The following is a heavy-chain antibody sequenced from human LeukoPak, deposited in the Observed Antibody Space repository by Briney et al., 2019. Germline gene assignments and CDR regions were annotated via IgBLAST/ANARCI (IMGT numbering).Heavy chain of an antibody. CDR2: IFISGST. CDR3: ARGNYYGSGSRDAFDI. D-gene: IGHD3-10*01. J-gene: IGHJ3*02. V-gene: IGHV4-61*02. Sequence: PSQTLSLTCTVPGGSISSGSYYWTWIRQPAGKGLEWIGRIFISGSTNYNPSLRSRVTISLDTSKNQFSLKLSSVTAADTAVYYCARGNYYGSGSRDAFDIWGQGTMVTVSS. CDR1: GGSISSGSYY.